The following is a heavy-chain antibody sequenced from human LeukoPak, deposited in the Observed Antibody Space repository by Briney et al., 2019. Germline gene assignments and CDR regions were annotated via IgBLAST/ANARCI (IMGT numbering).Heavy chain of an antibody. J-gene: IGHJ4*02. D-gene: IGHD6-13*01. V-gene: IGHV3-30*02. Sequence: GGSLRLSCAASGFTFSSYGMHWVRQAPGKGLEWVAAIIYDGSNKYYADSVKGRFTISRDNSKNTLDLQMSSLRAEDTAVYYCAKDPSYTAAGIDYWGQGTLVTVSS. CDR2: IIYDGSNK. CDR1: GFTFSSYG. CDR3: AKDPSYTAAGIDY.